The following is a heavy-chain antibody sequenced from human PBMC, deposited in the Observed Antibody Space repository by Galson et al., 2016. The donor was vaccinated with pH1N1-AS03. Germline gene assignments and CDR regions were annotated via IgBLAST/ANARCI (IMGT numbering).Heavy chain of an antibody. CDR3: ARDMRGTDVFDI. CDR2: INPNSGGT. J-gene: IGHJ3*02. CDR1: GYTFTGYY. D-gene: IGHD2-2*01. V-gene: IGHV1-2*02. Sequence: SVKVSCKASGYTFTGYYMHWVRQAPGQGLEWMGWINPNSGGTNYAQKFQGRVTMSRDTSITTAYMELTRLTSDDMAVYYCARDMRGTDVFDIWGQGTMVAVSS.